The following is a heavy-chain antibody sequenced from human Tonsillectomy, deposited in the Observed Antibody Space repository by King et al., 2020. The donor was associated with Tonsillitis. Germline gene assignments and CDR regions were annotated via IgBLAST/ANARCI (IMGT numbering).Heavy chain of an antibody. CDR3: ARYVSGTFDY. CDR2: MYYSGTI. V-gene: IGHV4-39*01. D-gene: IGHD1-26*01. CDR1: GGSISSSDHY. Sequence: QMQLQESGPGVVKPSENLTLTCTVSGGSISSSDHYWACIRQPPGKGLEWMGYMYYSGTIFYNPSLKSRITLSGRTSENRFSLKLSSVTAADTAVYFCARYVSGTFDYWGQGALVTVSS. J-gene: IGHJ4*02.